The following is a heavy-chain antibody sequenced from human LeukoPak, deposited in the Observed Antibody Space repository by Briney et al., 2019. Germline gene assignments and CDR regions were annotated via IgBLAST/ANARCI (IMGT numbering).Heavy chain of an antibody. CDR1: GFTFDDYT. D-gene: IGHD3-22*01. J-gene: IGHJ3*02. V-gene: IGHV3-9*03. Sequence: PGGSLRLSCAASGFTFDDYTMHWVRQAPGQGLEWVSGISWNNGSIGYADSVKGRFTISRDNAKNSLYLQMNSLRAEDMALYYCAKGAKYYYDSSGYHRLRAFDIWGQGTMVTVSS. CDR2: ISWNNGSI. CDR3: AKGAKYYYDSSGYHRLRAFDI.